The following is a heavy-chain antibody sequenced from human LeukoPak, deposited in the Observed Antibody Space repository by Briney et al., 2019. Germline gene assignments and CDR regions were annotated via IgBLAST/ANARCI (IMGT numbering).Heavy chain of an antibody. CDR3: ARVSYYDILTGWRTYYYYYYMDV. D-gene: IGHD3-9*01. V-gene: IGHV4-34*01. Sequence: SETLSLTCAVYGGSFSGYYWSWIRQPPGKGLGWIGEINHSGSTNYNPSLKSRVTISVDTSKNQFSLKLSSVTAADTAVYYCARVSYYDILTGWRTYYYYYYMDVWGKGTTVTVSS. CDR2: INHSGST. CDR1: GGSFSGYY. J-gene: IGHJ6*03.